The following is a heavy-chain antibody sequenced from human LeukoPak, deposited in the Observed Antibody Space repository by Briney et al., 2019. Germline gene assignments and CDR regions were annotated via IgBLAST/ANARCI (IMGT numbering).Heavy chain of an antibody. CDR3: ARVDCSSTSCYEIDY. CDR1: GGTFSSYA. D-gene: IGHD2-2*01. CDR2: INPNSGGT. Sequence: ASVKVSCKASGGTFSSYAISWVRQAPGQGLEWMGRINPNSGGTNYAQKLQGRVTMTTDTSTSTAYMELRSLRSDDTAVYYCARVDCSSTSCYEIDYWGQGTLVTVSS. J-gene: IGHJ4*02. V-gene: IGHV1-18*01.